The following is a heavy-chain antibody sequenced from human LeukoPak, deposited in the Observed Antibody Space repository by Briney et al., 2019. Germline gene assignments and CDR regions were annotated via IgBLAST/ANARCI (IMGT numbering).Heavy chain of an antibody. J-gene: IGHJ6*02. CDR3: ARDNPPNIVVVPAAIYGMDV. CDR1: GYTFTSYG. CDR2: ISAYNGNT. Sequence: ASVKVSCKASGYTFTSYGISWVRQAPGQGPEWMGWISAYNGNTNYAQKLQGRVTMTTDTSTSTAYMELRSLRSDDTAVYYCARDNPPNIVVVPAAIYGMDVWGQGTTVTVSS. V-gene: IGHV1-18*01. D-gene: IGHD2-2*01.